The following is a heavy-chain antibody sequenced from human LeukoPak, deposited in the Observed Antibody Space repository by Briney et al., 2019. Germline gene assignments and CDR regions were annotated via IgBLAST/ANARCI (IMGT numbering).Heavy chain of an antibody. CDR3: AILGTVPY. J-gene: IGHJ4*02. D-gene: IGHD1-26*01. CDR1: GGTFISYV. V-gene: IGHV1-69*10. CDR2: AIPFLGTA. Sequence: SVKVSCKASGGTFISYVISWVRQAPGQGLEWTGGAIPFLGTANYAQKFQDRITITAEKSTTTTYMELRSLRSDDTAIYYCAILGTVPYWGQGTQITVSS.